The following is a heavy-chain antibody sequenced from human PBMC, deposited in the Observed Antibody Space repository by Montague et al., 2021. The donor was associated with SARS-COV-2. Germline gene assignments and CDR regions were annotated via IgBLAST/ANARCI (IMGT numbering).Heavy chain of an antibody. V-gene: IGHV4-39*01. CDR3: ARREDYYGSGSYPN. D-gene: IGHD3-10*01. Sequence: SETLSLTCTVSGGPISSSSYYWGWIRQPPGKGLEWIGSIYYSGSTYYNPSLKSRVTISVDTSKNQFSLKLSSVTAADTAVYYCARREDYYGSGSYPNWGQGTLVTVSS. J-gene: IGHJ4*02. CDR1: GGPISSSSYY. CDR2: IYYSGST.